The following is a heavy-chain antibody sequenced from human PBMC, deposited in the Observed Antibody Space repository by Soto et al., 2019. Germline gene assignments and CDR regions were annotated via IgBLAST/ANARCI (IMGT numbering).Heavy chain of an antibody. Sequence: ASVKVSCKASGYTFTSYGISWVRQAPGQGLEWMGWISAYNGNTNYAQKLQGRVTMTTDTSTSTAYMELRSLRSDDTAVYYCARDGVEQWPRKGRLFNWFDPWGQGTLVTVSS. D-gene: IGHD6-19*01. CDR1: GYTFTSYG. CDR3: ARDGVEQWPRKGRLFNWFDP. J-gene: IGHJ5*02. CDR2: ISAYNGNT. V-gene: IGHV1-18*01.